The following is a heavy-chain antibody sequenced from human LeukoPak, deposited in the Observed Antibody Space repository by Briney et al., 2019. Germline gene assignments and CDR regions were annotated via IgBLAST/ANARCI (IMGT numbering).Heavy chain of an antibody. CDR2: INHSGST. D-gene: IGHD3-10*01. V-gene: IGHV4-34*01. CDR1: GGSFSGYY. CDR3: ASVLLWFGELRGSWFDP. J-gene: IGHJ5*02. Sequence: SETLSLTCAVYGGSFSGYYWSWIRQPPGKGLEWIGEINHSGSTNYNPSLKSRVTISVDTSKNQCSLKLSSVTAADTAVYYCASVLLWFGELRGSWFDPWGQGTLVTVSS.